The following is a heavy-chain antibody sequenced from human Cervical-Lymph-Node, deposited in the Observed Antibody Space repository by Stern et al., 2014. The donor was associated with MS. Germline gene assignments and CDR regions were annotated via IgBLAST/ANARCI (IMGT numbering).Heavy chain of an antibody. CDR3: ARDRLDGDYVYYYGLDV. CDR2: ISYYGSNK. V-gene: IGHV3-30*04. CDR1: GFTFSRYA. D-gene: IGHD4-17*01. Sequence: VQLVESGGGVVRPGRSLRLSCATSGFTFSRYAVLWVRQAPGKGLEWVAAISYYGSNKFYGDSVKGRFPISRDNSKNTLFLQMNNLRPEDSGVYHCARDRLDGDYVYYYGLDVWGQGTTVTVSS. J-gene: IGHJ6*02.